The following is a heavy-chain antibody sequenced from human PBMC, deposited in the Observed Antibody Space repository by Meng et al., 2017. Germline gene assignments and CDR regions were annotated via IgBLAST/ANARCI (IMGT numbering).Heavy chain of an antibody. Sequence: GESLKISCAASGFTVSSNYMSWVRQAPGKGLEWVSVIYSGGSTYYADSVKGRFTISRDNAKNSLYLQMNSLRAEDTAVYYCARDHGQSPTSGWYGFRWGQGTLVTVSS. V-gene: IGHV3-53*01. CDR1: GFTVSSNY. D-gene: IGHD6-19*01. CDR3: ARDHGQSPTSGWYGFR. J-gene: IGHJ4*02. CDR2: IYSGGST.